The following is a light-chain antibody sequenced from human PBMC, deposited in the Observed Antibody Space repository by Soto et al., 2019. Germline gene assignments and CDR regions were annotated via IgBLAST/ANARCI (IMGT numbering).Light chain of an antibody. V-gene: IGLV1-36*01. CDR3: GTWDSSLSAVV. Sequence: QSVLTQPPSVSGAPRQRVTISCSGRSSNIGNNVVNWYQQLPGEAPKLLIYYDELLPSGVSDRFSGSKSGTSASLAISGLQAADEADYYCGTWDSSLSAVVFGGGTKLTVL. CDR1: SSNIGNNV. CDR2: YDE. J-gene: IGLJ2*01.